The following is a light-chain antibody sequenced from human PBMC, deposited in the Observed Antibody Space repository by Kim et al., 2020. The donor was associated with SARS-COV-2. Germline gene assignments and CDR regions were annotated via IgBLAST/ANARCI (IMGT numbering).Light chain of an antibody. J-gene: IGKJ2*01. V-gene: IGKV3-20*01. CDR1: QSVSNSF. Sequence: LSPGERAALSCRASQSVSNSFLAWYRQRPGQAPSLLIYGASTRATGIPDRFSGSGSGTDFTLTINRLEPEDFAVYYCQQYGTTPYTFGLGTKLEIK. CDR2: GAS. CDR3: QQYGTTPYT.